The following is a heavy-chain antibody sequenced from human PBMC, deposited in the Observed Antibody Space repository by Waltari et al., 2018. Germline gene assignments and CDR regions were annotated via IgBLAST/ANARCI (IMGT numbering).Heavy chain of an antibody. V-gene: IGHV3-64*01. CDR1: GFRLSSFS. CDR2: FSRDGVTT. Sequence: EVQMVESGGGLVQPGGSLRLSCAASGFRLSSFSMHLVRQAPGKGLEYVSAFSRDGVTTYYANSVKGRFTISRDNSKNTLYLQMNSLRAEDTAVYYCAKGDRYDHWGQGTLVTVSS. J-gene: IGHJ5*02. CDR3: AKGDRYDH.